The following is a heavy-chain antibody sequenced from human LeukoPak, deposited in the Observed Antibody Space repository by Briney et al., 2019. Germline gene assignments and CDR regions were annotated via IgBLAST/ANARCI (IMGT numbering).Heavy chain of an antibody. CDR2: IYYSGST. D-gene: IGHD1-26*01. CDR3: ARIVGASDY. Sequence: SETLSLTCTVSGGSISSRSYYWGWIRQPPGKGLEWIGSIYYSGSTYYNPSLKSRVTISLDTSKNQFSLRLSSVTAADTAVYYCARIVGASDYWGQGTLVTVSS. J-gene: IGHJ4*02. V-gene: IGHV4-39*07. CDR1: GGSISSRSYY.